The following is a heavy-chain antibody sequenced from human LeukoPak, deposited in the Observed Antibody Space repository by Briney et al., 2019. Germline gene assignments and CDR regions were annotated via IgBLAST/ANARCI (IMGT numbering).Heavy chain of an antibody. V-gene: IGHV3-23*01. CDR2: IGGSNGIT. J-gene: IGHJ4*02. CDR1: RFTFNSYA. CDR3: ARNENSGWGYFDY. D-gene: IGHD5-12*01. Sequence: PGGSLRLSCAASRFTFNSYAMSWVRQAPGKGLEWVSVIGGSNGITFYVGSVKGRFTISRGNSKDTLYLQMNSLRAEDTAVYYCARNENSGWGYFDYWGQGTLVTVSS.